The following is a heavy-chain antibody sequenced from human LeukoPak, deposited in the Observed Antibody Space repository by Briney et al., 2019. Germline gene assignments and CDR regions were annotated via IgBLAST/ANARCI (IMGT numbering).Heavy chain of an antibody. V-gene: IGHV3-48*01. J-gene: IGHJ6*03. CDR1: GFTFSTYS. Sequence: GGSLRLSCAASGFTFSTYSMNWVRQAPGKGLEWVSYISSRSGTISYAASVKGRFTISRDNARNSLYLQMNSLRAEDTAVYYCARGGQLGLSYMDVWGKGTTVTVSS. D-gene: IGHD6-6*01. CDR2: ISSRSGTI. CDR3: ARGGQLGLSYMDV.